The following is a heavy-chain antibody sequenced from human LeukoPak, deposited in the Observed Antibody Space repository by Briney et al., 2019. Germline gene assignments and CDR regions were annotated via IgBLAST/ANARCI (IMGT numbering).Heavy chain of an antibody. CDR3: AKDRCSNGVGCYYYYMDV. D-gene: IGHD2-8*01. CDR1: RFTFSSYG. V-gene: IGHV3-30*02. Sequence: GGSLRLSCAASRFTFSSYGMHWVRQAPGKGLEWVAYIQYDGSNEQYADPVKGRFSISRDSSKNILYLQMNSLRAEDTAVYYCAKDRCSNGVGCYYYYMDVWGKGTTVTISS. CDR2: IQYDGSNE. J-gene: IGHJ6*03.